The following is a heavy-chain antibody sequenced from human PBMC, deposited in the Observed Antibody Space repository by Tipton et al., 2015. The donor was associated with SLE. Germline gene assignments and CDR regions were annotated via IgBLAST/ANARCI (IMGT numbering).Heavy chain of an antibody. V-gene: IGHV3-74*01. D-gene: IGHD5-18*01. J-gene: IGHJ4*02. CDR1: GFTFNDYY. CDR2: ISNDGRPT. CDR3: TREKGWDTATLDY. Sequence: SLRLSCTVSGFTFNDYYMHWVRQAPGKGLVWVSRISNDGRPTTYADSVKGRFTVSRDSAKSTLYLQMNNLRVDDTAVYYCTREKGWDTATLDYWGRGTLVTVSA.